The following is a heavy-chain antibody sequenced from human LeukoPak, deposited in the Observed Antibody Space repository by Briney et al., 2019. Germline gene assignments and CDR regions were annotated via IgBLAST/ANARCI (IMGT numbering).Heavy chain of an antibody. CDR3: ATGFAYDSSGYYREYYFDY. J-gene: IGHJ4*02. D-gene: IGHD3-22*01. CDR2: FDPEDGET. V-gene: IGHV1-24*01. Sequence: ASVKVSCKVPGYTLTELSMHWVRQAPGKGLEWMGGFDPEDGETIYAQKFQGRVTMTEDTSTDTAYMELSSLRSEDTAVYYCATGFAYDSSGYYREYYFDYWGQGTLVTVSS. CDR1: GYTLTELS.